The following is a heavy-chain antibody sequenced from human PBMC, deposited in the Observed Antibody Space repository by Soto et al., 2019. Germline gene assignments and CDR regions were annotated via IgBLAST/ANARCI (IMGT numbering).Heavy chain of an antibody. D-gene: IGHD4-17*01. CDR2: INPSGGST. Sequence: QVQLVQSGAEVKKPGASVKVSCKASGYTFTSYYMHWVRQAPGQGLEWMGIINPSGGSTSYALKFQGRDSMTRDTSTSTVYMELSSLRSEDSAVYYCASGGMTTPHYYYYYMDVWGKGTTVTVSS. V-gene: IGHV1-46*03. CDR3: ASGGMTTPHYYYYYMDV. CDR1: GYTFTSYY. J-gene: IGHJ6*03.